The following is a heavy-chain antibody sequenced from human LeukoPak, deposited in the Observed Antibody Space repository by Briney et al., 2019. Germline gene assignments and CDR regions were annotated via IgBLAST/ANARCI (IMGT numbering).Heavy chain of an antibody. Sequence: PSETLSLTCTVSGGSISSSSYYWSWIRQPPGKGLEWIGYIYYSGSTNYNPSLKSRVTISVDTSKNQFSLKLSSVTAADTAVYYCARGWRHDYWGQGTLVTVSS. CDR3: ARGWRHDY. J-gene: IGHJ4*02. D-gene: IGHD2-15*01. CDR2: IYYSGST. CDR1: GGSISSSSYY. V-gene: IGHV4-61*01.